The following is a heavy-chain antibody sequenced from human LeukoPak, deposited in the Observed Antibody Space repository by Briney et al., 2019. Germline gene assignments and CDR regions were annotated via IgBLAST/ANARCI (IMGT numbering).Heavy chain of an antibody. J-gene: IGHJ3*02. CDR2: INWNGGST. CDR3: ARASPGMAFDI. D-gene: IGHD3-10*01. Sequence: GGSLRLSCAASGFTFVVYGMSWVRQAPGKGLEWVSGINWNGGSTGYTDPVKGRFTISRDNAKDSLYLQMNSLRAEDTALYYCARASPGMAFDIWGQGTMVTVSS. V-gene: IGHV3-20*04. CDR1: GFTFVVYG.